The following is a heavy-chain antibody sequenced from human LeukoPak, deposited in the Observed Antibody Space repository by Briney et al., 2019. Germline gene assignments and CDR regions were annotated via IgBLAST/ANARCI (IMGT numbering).Heavy chain of an antibody. CDR1: GGSISSYY. V-gene: IGHV4-59*01. CDR2: IYYSGST. D-gene: IGHD3-10*01. Sequence: SETLSLTCTVSGGSISSYYWSWIRQPPGKGLEWIGYIYYSGSTNYNPSLKSRVTISVDTSKNQFSLKLSSVTAADTAVYYCARHSTYGLGSYDDYWGQGTLVTVSS. J-gene: IGHJ4*02. CDR3: ARHSTYGLGSYDDY.